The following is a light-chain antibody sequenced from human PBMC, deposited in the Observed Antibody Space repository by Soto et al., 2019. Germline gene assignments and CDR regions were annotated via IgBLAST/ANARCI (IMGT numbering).Light chain of an antibody. CDR1: QVISNY. CDR3: QKYNSAPPIT. Sequence: DIQMTQSPSSLSASVGDSITITCRASQVISNYLAWYQQKPGKVPKLLIYAASTLQSGVPSRFSGSGSGTDFTFTISSLQPEDCATFYFQKYNSAPPITFGRGTRLVIK. CDR2: AAS. V-gene: IGKV1-27*01. J-gene: IGKJ5*01.